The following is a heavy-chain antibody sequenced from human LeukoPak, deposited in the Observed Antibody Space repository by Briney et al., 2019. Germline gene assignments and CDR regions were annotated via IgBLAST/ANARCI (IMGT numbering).Heavy chain of an antibody. CDR1: GYTFTSYA. V-gene: IGHV1-3*01. J-gene: IGHJ4*02. D-gene: IGHD6-19*01. CDR3: ARDRGIAVVFDY. Sequence: GASVKVSCKASGYTFTSYAMHWVRQAPGQRLEWMGWINAGNGNTKYSQKFQGRVTITRDTSASTAYMELSSLRSEDTAVYYCARDRGIAVVFDYWGQGTLVTVSS. CDR2: INAGNGNT.